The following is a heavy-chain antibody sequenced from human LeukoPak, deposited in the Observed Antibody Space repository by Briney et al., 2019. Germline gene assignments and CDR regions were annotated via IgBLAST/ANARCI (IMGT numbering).Heavy chain of an antibody. D-gene: IGHD3-3*01. CDR3: AKGPEWSPYYYYGMDV. CDR2: MSPNSGDT. CDR1: GYTFTSYD. Sequence: ASVNVSCKASGYTFTSYDFNWVRQATGQRPEWMGWMSPNSGDTGYAQKFQDRVTMTRNTSISTAYMELSSLRSDDTAVYYCAKGPEWSPYYYYGMDVWGQGTTVTVSS. V-gene: IGHV1-8*01. J-gene: IGHJ6*02.